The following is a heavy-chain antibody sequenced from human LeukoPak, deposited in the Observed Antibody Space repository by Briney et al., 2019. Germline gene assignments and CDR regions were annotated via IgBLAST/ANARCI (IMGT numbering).Heavy chain of an antibody. CDR2: IYTRGST. Sequence: SETMSLTCTVSGGSISSGSYYWSWIRQPAGKGLEWIGRIYTRGSTNYNPSLNSRVTISVDTAKNQFSLKLSSVTAADTAVYYCARVGYCSSTSCYLPKYYYYMDVWGKGTTVTVSS. CDR1: GGSISSGSYY. J-gene: IGHJ6*03. D-gene: IGHD2-2*01. V-gene: IGHV4-61*02. CDR3: ARVGYCSSTSCYLPKYYYYMDV.